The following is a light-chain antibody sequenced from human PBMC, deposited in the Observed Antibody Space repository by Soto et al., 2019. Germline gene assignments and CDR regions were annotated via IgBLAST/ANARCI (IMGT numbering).Light chain of an antibody. CDR3: QKYNSAPWT. J-gene: IGKJ1*01. Sequence: DTQMTQSPSSLSASVGDRVTITCRASQGISNCLAWYQQKPGKVPKLLMYAASTLRSGVPSRFSGSGSGTDFTLTIRSLQPEDVATYYCQKYNSAPWTFGQGTTVEIK. CDR1: QGISNC. V-gene: IGKV1-27*01. CDR2: AAS.